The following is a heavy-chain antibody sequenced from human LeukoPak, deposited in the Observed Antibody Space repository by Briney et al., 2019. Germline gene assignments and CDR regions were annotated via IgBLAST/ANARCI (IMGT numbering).Heavy chain of an antibody. V-gene: IGHV4-59*01. CDR1: GGSISSYY. Sequence: SETLSLTCTVSGGSISSYYWSWIRQPPGKGLEWIGYIYYSGSTNYNPSLKSRVNISVDTSKNQFSLKLSSVTAADTAVYYCPRVQRDGYSLDYWGQGTLVTVSS. D-gene: IGHD4-4*01. CDR2: IYYSGST. J-gene: IGHJ4*02. CDR3: PRVQRDGYSLDY.